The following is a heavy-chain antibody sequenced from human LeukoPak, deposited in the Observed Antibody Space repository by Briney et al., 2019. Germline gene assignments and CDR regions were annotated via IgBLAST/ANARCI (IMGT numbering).Heavy chain of an antibody. CDR2: IYPGDSDT. CDR1: GYSFTSYW. J-gene: IGHJ4*02. CDR3: ARSSSWTLYYFDY. D-gene: IGHD6-13*01. V-gene: IGHV5-51*01. Sequence: GESLKISCKGSGYSFTSYWIGWVRQMPGKGLEGMGIIYPGDSDTRYSPSFQGQVTISADKSISTAYLQWSSLKASDTAMYYCARSSSWTLYYFDYWGQGTLVTVSS.